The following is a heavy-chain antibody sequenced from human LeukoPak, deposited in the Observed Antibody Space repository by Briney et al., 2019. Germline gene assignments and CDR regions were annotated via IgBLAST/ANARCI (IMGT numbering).Heavy chain of an antibody. Sequence: SETLSLTCAIYGGSFSGYDWSWIRQPPGKGLEWIEEINHSGSTNYNPSLKSRVTISVDTSKNQFSLKLSSVTAADTAVYYCARERVSYYYGSGSYYNGGRWFDPWGQGTLVTVSS. D-gene: IGHD3-10*01. CDR2: INHSGST. CDR3: ARERVSYYYGSGSYYNGGRWFDP. V-gene: IGHV4-34*01. J-gene: IGHJ5*02. CDR1: GGSFSGYD.